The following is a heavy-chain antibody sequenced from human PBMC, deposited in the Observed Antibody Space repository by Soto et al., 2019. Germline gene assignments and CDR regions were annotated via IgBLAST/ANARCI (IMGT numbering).Heavy chain of an antibody. CDR3: ARGYYDYIWGSDRYDAFDI. CDR1: GGTFSSYT. V-gene: IGHV1-69*02. Sequence: QVQLVQSGAEVKKPGSSVKVSCKASGGTFSSYTISWVRQAPGQGLEWMGRIIPILGIANYAQKFQGRVTITADKSTSTAYMELSSLRSEDTAVYYCARGYYDYIWGSDRYDAFDIWGQGTMVTVSS. J-gene: IGHJ3*02. D-gene: IGHD3-16*02. CDR2: IIPILGIA.